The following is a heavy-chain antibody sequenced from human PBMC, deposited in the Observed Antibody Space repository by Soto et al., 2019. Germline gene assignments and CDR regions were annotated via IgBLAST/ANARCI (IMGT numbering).Heavy chain of an antibody. CDR1: GFTFSSYA. Sequence: VQLVESGGGLVQPGGSLRLSCAASGFTFSSYAMHWVRQAPGKGLEWVAVISYDGSNKYYADSVKGRFTISRDNSKNTLYLQMNSLRAEDTAVYYCARDKATGTIRNWFDPWGQGTLVTVSS. D-gene: IGHD1-7*01. CDR3: ARDKATGTIRNWFDP. J-gene: IGHJ5*02. V-gene: IGHV3-30-3*01. CDR2: ISYDGSNK.